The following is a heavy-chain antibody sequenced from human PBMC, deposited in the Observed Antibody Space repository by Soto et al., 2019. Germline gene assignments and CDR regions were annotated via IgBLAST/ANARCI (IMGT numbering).Heavy chain of an antibody. Sequence: EVQLVQSGAEVKKPGEYLRISCTGSGYSFTKYWISWVRQMPGKGLEWMGRVDPSDSYTNYSPSCQVHVTSSADKSITTAYLQWSSLKHSDTAINYFAKQGMIMRPESGMDVWGQGTTVTFSS. J-gene: IGHJ6*02. D-gene: IGHD3-16*01. CDR2: VDPSDSYT. CDR3: AKQGMIMRPESGMDV. CDR1: GYSFTKYW. V-gene: IGHV5-10-1*01.